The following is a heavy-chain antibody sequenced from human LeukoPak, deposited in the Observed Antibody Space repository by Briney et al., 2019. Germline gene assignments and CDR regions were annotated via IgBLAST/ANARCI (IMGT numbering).Heavy chain of an antibody. V-gene: IGHV1-2*02. Sequence: ASVKVSCKASGYTFTGYYMHWVRQAPGQGLEWMGWINPNSGGTNYAQKFQGRVTMTRDTSISTAYMELSRLRSDDTAVYYCARLRHDYGDYWFDYWGQGTLVTVSS. D-gene: IGHD4-17*01. J-gene: IGHJ4*02. CDR3: ARLRHDYGDYWFDY. CDR2: INPNSGGT. CDR1: GYTFTGYY.